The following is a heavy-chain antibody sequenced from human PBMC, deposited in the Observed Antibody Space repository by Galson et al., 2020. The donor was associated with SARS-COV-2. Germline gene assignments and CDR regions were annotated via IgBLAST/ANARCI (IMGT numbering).Heavy chain of an antibody. D-gene: IGHD3-10*01. V-gene: IGHV3-33*03. CDR2: IWYDGSIK. J-gene: IGHJ6*02. CDR3: AKRKEVFWLRELNQGLDV. Sequence: VRQAPGKGLEWVAVIWYDGSIKYYADSVKGRFTISRDSSKNTLYLQMNSLSAGDTAVYYCAKRKEVFWLRELNQGLDVWGQGTTVTVS.